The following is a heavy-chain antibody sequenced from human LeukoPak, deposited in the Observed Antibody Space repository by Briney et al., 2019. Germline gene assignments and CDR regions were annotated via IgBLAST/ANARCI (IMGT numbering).Heavy chain of an antibody. J-gene: IGHJ6*03. CDR2: ISSSSSYI. Sequence: GGSLRLSCVASGFTVSSNYMSWVRQAPGKGLEWVSSISSSSSYIYYADSVKGRFTISRDNAKNSVYLQMDSLRAEDTAVYFCARDATTAVGVVYMDVWGRGTTVTISS. CDR3: ARDATTAVGVVYMDV. D-gene: IGHD6-13*01. V-gene: IGHV3-21*01. CDR1: GFTVSSNY.